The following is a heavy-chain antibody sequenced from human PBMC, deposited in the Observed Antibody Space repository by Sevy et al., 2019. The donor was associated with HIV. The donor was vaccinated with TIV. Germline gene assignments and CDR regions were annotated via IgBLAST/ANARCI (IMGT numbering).Heavy chain of an antibody. D-gene: IGHD3-3*01. CDR3: ARGYYDFWSGYYRRDAFDS. V-gene: IGHV1-18*01. J-gene: IGHJ3*02. CDR2: ISAYNGDT. CDR1: GYTFTSYG. Sequence: ASVKVSCKASGYTFTSYGISWVRQAPGQGLEWMGWISAYNGDTNYAQKLQGRVTMTTDTSTSTGYMELTSLRSDDTAVYFCARGYYDFWSGYYRRDAFDSWGQGTRVTVSS.